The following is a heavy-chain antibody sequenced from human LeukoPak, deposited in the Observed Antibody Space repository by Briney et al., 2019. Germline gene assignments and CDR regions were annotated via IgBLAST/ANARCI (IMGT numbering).Heavy chain of an antibody. Sequence: PSETLSLTCTVSGVSITSYYWSWVRQSPGRGLEWIGYIYCTGSTNYNPSLKSRVTISIDTSKSQFSLKLTSVTAADTAVYYCARPQHDALDIWGQGTMVTVSS. D-gene: IGHD1-1*01. CDR1: GVSITSYY. CDR3: ARPQHDALDI. V-gene: IGHV4-59*08. J-gene: IGHJ3*02. CDR2: IYCTGST.